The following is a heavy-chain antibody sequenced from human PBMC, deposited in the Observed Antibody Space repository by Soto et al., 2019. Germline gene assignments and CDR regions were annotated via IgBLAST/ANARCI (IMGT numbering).Heavy chain of an antibody. CDR1: GFSLSSSGVG. CDR2: IYWDDTK. J-gene: IGHJ1*01. Sequence: QITLKESGPTLVKPTQTLTLICTFSGFSLSSSGVGVGWIRQPPGKALEWVALIYWDDTKRYSPSLKSGLTITNDTSKDQVVLTMTNMDPVYTATYYCAHIRVTMIVGAGYFQHWGQGTLVTVSS. V-gene: IGHV2-5*02. D-gene: IGHD3-22*01. CDR3: AHIRVTMIVGAGYFQH.